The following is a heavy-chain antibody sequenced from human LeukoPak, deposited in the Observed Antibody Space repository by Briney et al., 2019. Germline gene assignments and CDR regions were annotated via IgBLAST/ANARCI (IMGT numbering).Heavy chain of an antibody. D-gene: IGHD6-19*01. CDR3: ARDPVGEQWLVDWSPYYYYGMDV. CDR1: GYTFTSYG. Sequence: ASVKVSCQASGYTFTSYGISWVRQAPGQGLGWMGWISAYNGNTNYAQKLQGRVTMTTDTSTSTAYMELRSLRSDDTAVYYCARDPVGEQWLVDWSPYYYYGMDVWGQGTTVTVSS. CDR2: ISAYNGNT. V-gene: IGHV1-18*01. J-gene: IGHJ6*02.